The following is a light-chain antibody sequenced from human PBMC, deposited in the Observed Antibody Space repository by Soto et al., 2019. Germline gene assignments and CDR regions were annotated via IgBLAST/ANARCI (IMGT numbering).Light chain of an antibody. V-gene: IGLV2-23*02. CDR1: SSDVGSYNL. Sequence: QSALTQPASVSGSPGQSITISCTGTSSDVGSYNLVSWYQQHPGKAPKLMIYEVIKRPSGVSNRFSGSKSGNTASLTISGLQAEDEADYYCCSYAGSLWVFGGGTKVTVL. CDR3: CSYAGSLWV. CDR2: EVI. J-gene: IGLJ3*02.